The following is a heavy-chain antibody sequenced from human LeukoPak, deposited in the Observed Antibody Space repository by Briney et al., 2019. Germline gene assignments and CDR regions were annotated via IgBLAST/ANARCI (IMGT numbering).Heavy chain of an antibody. CDR2: IDHRGDT. CDR1: GGSFSRYY. V-gene: IGHV4-34*01. J-gene: IGHJ4*03. CDR3: ARGPTISETGYFDF. D-gene: IGHD1-1*01. Sequence: SETLSLTCAVYGGSFSRYYWSWILQSPGKGLEWIAEIDHRGDTNYNPSVKSRVTISVDTSKNQFSLKVRSLSAADTAVYYCARGPTISETGYFDFWGQGTLVTVSS.